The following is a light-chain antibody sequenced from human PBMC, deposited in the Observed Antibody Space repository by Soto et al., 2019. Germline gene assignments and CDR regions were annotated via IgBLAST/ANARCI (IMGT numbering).Light chain of an antibody. Sequence: QSALSQPPSASGSPGQSVTIPCTGTSNDVGGYNYVSWYQQHPGKAPKLMIYEVNRRPSGVPDRFSGSKSGNTASLTVSGLQAEDEADYYCSSFAVSNSFVFGTGTKVTVL. V-gene: IGLV2-8*01. CDR3: SSFAVSNSFV. CDR2: EVN. CDR1: SNDVGGYNY. J-gene: IGLJ1*01.